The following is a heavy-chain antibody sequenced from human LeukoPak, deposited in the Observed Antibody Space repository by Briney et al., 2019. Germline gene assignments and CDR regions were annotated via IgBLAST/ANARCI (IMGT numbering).Heavy chain of an antibody. CDR3: ARDPSGSGSLYYFDY. J-gene: IGHJ4*02. Sequence: GGSLRLSCAASGLTFSSYSMNWVRQAPGKGLEWVSSISSSSSYIYYADSVKGRFTISRDNAKNSLYLQMNSLRAEDTAACYCARDPSGSGSLYYFDYWGQGTLVTVSS. D-gene: IGHD3-10*01. V-gene: IGHV3-21*01. CDR2: ISSSSSYI. CDR1: GLTFSSYS.